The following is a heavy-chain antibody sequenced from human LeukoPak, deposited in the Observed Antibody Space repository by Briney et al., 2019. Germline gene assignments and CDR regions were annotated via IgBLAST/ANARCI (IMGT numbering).Heavy chain of an antibody. Sequence: ASVKVSCKASGGTFIIYAISGVRQAPGQGREWMGGIIPIFGTANYAQKFQGRVTITADESTSTAYTELSSLRSEDTAVYYCARGIGSVAAYCGGDCYSDYDYWGQGTLVTVSS. D-gene: IGHD2-21*01. CDR3: ARGIGSVAAYCGGDCYSDYDY. J-gene: IGHJ4*02. CDR2: IIPIFGTA. V-gene: IGHV1-69*01. CDR1: GGTFIIYA.